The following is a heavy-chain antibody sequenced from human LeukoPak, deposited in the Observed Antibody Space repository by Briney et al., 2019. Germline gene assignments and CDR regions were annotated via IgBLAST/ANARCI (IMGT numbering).Heavy chain of an antibody. J-gene: IGHJ3*02. CDR2: ISGGGGNT. D-gene: IGHD3-10*01. CDR3: AKGSTYFFGSGTSDDAFDI. CDR1: GLTSSSYA. Sequence: GGSLRLSCAASGLTSSSYAMSWVRQAPGKGPEWVSAISGGGGNTHYADSVKGRFTISRDNSKSTMYLQMNSLRAEDTAVYYCAKGSTYFFGSGTSDDAFDIWGQGTMVTVSS. V-gene: IGHV3-23*01.